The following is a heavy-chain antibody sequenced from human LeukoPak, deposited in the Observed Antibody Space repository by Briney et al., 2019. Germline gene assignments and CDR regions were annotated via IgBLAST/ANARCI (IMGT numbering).Heavy chain of an antibody. CDR1: GGSISSSSYY. CDR2: IYHSGST. D-gene: IGHD3-22*01. CDR3: ASDSSGTGTYFDY. J-gene: IGHJ4*02. Sequence: PSETLSLTCTVSGGSISSSSYYWGWIRQPPGKGLEWIGEIYHSGSTNYNPSLKSRVTISVDRSKNQFSLKLSSVTAADTAVYYCASDSSGTGTYFDYWGQGTLVTVSS. V-gene: IGHV4-39*07.